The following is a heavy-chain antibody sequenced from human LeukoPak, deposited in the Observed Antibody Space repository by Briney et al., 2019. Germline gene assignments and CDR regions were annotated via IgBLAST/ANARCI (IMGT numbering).Heavy chain of an antibody. CDR3: ARVGSWNFDL. CDR1: GGSISTYY. CDR2: IYYSGNT. D-gene: IGHD1-26*01. Sequence: SETLSLTCTVSGGSISTYYWSWIRQPPGKGLEWIGYIYYSGNTNYNPSLKSRVSISVDPSKNQSSLRLSSVTASATAVYYCARVGSWNFDLWGRGTLVTVSS. V-gene: IGHV4-59*12. J-gene: IGHJ2*01.